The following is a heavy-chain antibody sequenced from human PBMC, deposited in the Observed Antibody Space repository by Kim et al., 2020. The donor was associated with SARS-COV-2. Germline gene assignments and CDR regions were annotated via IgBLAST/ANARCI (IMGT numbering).Heavy chain of an antibody. CDR2: ISAYSGNT. D-gene: IGHD6-13*01. CDR3: AGYSSSWYGDDAFDI. J-gene: IGHJ3*02. Sequence: ASVKVSCKASGYTFTSYGIGWVRQAPGQGLEWMGWISAYSGNTNYAQKLQGRVTMTTDTSTSTAYMELRSLRSDDTAVYYCAGYSSSWYGDDAFDIWGQGTMVTVSS. V-gene: IGHV1-18*04. CDR1: GYTFTSYG.